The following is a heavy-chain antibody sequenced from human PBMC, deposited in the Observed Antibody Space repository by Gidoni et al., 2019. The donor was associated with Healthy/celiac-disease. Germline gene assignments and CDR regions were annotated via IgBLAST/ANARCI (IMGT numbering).Heavy chain of an antibody. CDR2: ISGSGGST. J-gene: IGHJ3*02. V-gene: IGHV3-23*01. D-gene: IGHD3-9*01. CDR1: GLPLSSYA. Sequence: EVQLLESGGGLVQPGGSLRLPCAASGLPLSSYAMSWVRQAQGKGLEWVSAISGSGGSTYYADSVKGRFTISGDNSKNTLYLQMNSLGAEDTAVYYCASHRYILTVDAFDIWGQGTMVTVSS. CDR3: ASHRYILTVDAFDI.